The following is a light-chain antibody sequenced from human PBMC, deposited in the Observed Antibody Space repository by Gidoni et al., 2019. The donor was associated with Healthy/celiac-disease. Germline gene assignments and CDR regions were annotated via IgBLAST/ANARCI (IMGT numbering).Light chain of an antibody. V-gene: IGKV2-28*01. CDR1: QSLLHSNGYNY. CDR3: MQSRQSPFT. Sequence: IVMTQSPLSLPVTPGEPASISCRSGQSLLHSNGYNYLDWYLQKPGQSPQLLIYLGSNRASGVPDRFSGSGSGTYFTLQISRVEAEDVGIYYCMQSRQSPFTFGPGTKVDIK. J-gene: IGKJ3*01. CDR2: LGS.